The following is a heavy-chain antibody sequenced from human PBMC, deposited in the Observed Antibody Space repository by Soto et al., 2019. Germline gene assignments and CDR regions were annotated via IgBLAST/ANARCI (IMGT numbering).Heavy chain of an antibody. CDR3: ASTPMGRQLVYYYYGMDV. D-gene: IGHD6-13*01. J-gene: IGHJ6*02. V-gene: IGHV4-34*01. Sequence: LPETLSLTCAVYGGSFSGYYWSWIRQPPGKGLEWIGEINHSGSTNYNPSLKSRVTISVDTSKNQFSLKLSSVTAADTAVYYCASTPMGRQLVYYYYGMDVWGQGTTVTVSS. CDR2: INHSGST. CDR1: GGSFSGYY.